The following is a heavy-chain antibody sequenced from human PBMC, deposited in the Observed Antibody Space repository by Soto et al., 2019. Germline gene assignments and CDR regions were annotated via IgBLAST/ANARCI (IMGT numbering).Heavy chain of an antibody. V-gene: IGHV5-51*01. J-gene: IGHJ4*02. CDR1: GYRFTNYW. Sequence: GESLKISCKGSGYRFTNYWIAWVRQRPGKGLEWMGIIYRSDSDIRYSPSFQGQVTISADESINTAYLQWSSLKASDTAIYYCARPTPFGSGYGFFDYWGQGTPVTSPQ. D-gene: IGHD4-17*01. CDR2: IYRSDSDI. CDR3: ARPTPFGSGYGFFDY.